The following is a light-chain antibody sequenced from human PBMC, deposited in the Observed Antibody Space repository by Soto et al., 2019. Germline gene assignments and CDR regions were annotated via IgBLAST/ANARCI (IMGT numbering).Light chain of an antibody. CDR2: KGS. Sequence: DIQMTQSPSTLSASVGDRVTITCRASQSISDWLARYQQNPGKAPKVLIYKGSFLENGVPSRFSGSGSGTEFTLTIDSLQPDDFATYYCHQYNSYPWTFGQGTKVEIK. J-gene: IGKJ1*01. CDR3: HQYNSYPWT. V-gene: IGKV1-5*03. CDR1: QSISDW.